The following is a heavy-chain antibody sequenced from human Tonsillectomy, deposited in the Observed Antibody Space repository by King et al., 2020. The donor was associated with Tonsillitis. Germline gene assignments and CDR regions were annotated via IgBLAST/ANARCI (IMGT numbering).Heavy chain of an antibody. CDR1: GYTFTSYD. CDR3: ARVAGVRGVTPVGY. V-gene: IGHV1-8*02. CDR2: LNPNSGNT. D-gene: IGHD3-10*02. J-gene: IGHJ4*02. Sequence: QLVQSGAEVKKPGASVKVSCKASGYTFTSYDINWVRQATGQGLEWMGWLNPNSGNTGYAQKFQGRVTMTRNTSISTAYMELSSLRSEDTAVYYCARVAGVRGVTPVGYWGQGTLVTVSS.